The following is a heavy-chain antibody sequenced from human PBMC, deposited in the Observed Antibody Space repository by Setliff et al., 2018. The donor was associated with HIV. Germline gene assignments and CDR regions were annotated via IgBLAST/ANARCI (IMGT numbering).Heavy chain of an antibody. D-gene: IGHD2-2*01. CDR1: GASFSGYY. CDR2: INHSGIT. J-gene: IGHJ4*02. CDR3: ARVRLRVPPSIFDY. Sequence: TLSLTCAVYGASFSGYYWAWIRQSPGTGLEWSGEINHSGITNYNPTLKSRVTISTDTSKNQFSMRLNSVTAADTAVYYCARVRLRVPPSIFDYWGQGALVTSPQ. V-gene: IGHV4-34*01.